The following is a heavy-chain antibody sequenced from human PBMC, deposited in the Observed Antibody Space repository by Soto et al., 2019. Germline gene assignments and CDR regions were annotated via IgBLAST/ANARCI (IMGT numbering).Heavy chain of an antibody. Sequence: GESLKISCRGSGYTFTNYWIGWVRQMPGKGLEWMGIIYPGDSDTKYNPSFQGQVTISADKSITTTYLQWSSLKASDTAIYYCAASIFYYGMDVWGQGTTVTVSS. V-gene: IGHV5-51*01. CDR1: GYTFTNYW. CDR2: IYPGDSDT. CDR3: AASIFYYGMDV. J-gene: IGHJ6*02.